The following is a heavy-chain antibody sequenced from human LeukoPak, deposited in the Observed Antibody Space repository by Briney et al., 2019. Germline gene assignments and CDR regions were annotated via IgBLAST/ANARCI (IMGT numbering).Heavy chain of an antibody. J-gene: IGHJ5*02. CDR1: GFTFSSYW. CDR2: IKSDGST. V-gene: IGHV3-74*01. CDR3: ARAVTYFYGAVTYDWFDP. D-gene: IGHD3-10*01. Sequence: PAGGSLRLSCAASGFTFSSYWMHWVRQTPGKGLVWVSRIKSDGSTIYADSVEGRFTISRDNARNTMYLQMNSLRVEDTDMYYCARAVTYFYGAVTYDWFDPWGQGTLVTVSS.